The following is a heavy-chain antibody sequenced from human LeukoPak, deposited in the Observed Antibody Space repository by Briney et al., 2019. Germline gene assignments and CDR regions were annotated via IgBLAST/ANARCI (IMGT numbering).Heavy chain of an antibody. D-gene: IGHD3-10*01. V-gene: IGHV1-18*01. CDR2: ISAYNGNT. CDR1: GYTFANFG. CDR3: ARGAMVRGAQTNYYYYGMDV. J-gene: IGHJ6*02. Sequence: GASVKVSCKASGYTFANFGITWVRQAPGQGLEWMGWISAYNGNTNYAQKLQGRVTMTTDTSTSTAYMELRSLRSDDTAVYYCARGAMVRGAQTNYYYYGMDVWGQGTTVTASS.